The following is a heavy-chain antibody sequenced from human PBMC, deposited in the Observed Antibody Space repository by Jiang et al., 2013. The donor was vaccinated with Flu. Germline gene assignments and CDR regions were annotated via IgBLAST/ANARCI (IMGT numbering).Heavy chain of an antibody. V-gene: IGHV3-23*01. CDR2: ISGSGGST. D-gene: IGHD3-9*01. Sequence: GGPLRLSCAASGFTFSSYAMSWVRQAPGKGLEWVSAISGSGGSTYYADSVKGRFTISRDNSKNTLYLQMNSLRAEDTAVYYCAKDDDILTGYRGLGHSNGMDVWGQGTTVTVSS. CDR3: AKDDDILTGYRGLGHSNGMDV. CDR1: GFTFSSYA. J-gene: IGHJ6*02.